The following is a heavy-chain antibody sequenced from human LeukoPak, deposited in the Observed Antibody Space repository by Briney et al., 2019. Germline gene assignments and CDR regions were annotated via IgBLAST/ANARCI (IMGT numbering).Heavy chain of an antibody. Sequence: GGSLRLSCAASGFTFSSYAMHWVRQAPGKGLEWVAVISYDGSNKYYADSVKGRFTISRDNSKNTLYLQMNSLRAEDMALYYCAATRWLLDAFDIWGQGTMVTVSS. CDR2: ISYDGSNK. V-gene: IGHV3-30*04. J-gene: IGHJ3*02. CDR3: AATRWLLDAFDI. CDR1: GFTFSSYA. D-gene: IGHD6-19*01.